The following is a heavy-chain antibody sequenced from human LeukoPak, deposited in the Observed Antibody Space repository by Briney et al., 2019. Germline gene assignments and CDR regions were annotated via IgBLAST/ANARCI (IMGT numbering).Heavy chain of an antibody. CDR3: AKDQENSSGWYTDY. D-gene: IGHD6-19*01. J-gene: IGHJ4*02. CDR1: GFPFSTYG. Sequence: PGRSLRLSCAASGFPFSTYGMHWVRQAPGKGLEWVAVISYDASNKYYPDSVKGRFTISRDNSKNTLYLQMNSLRAEDTAVYYCAKDQENSSGWYTDYWGQGTLPIVSS. CDR2: ISYDASNK. V-gene: IGHV3-30*18.